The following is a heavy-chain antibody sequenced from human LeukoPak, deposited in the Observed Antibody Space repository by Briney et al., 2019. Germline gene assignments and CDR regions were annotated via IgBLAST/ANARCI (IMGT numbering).Heavy chain of an antibody. Sequence: SETLSLTCAAYGGSFSGYYWSWIRQPPGKGLEWIGEINHSGSTNYNPSLKSRVTISVDTSKNQFSLKLSSVTAADTAVYYCARGFPGIAVVWGQGTLVTVSS. CDR1: GGSFSGYY. D-gene: IGHD6-19*01. J-gene: IGHJ4*02. CDR2: INHSGST. CDR3: ARGFPGIAVV. V-gene: IGHV4-34*01.